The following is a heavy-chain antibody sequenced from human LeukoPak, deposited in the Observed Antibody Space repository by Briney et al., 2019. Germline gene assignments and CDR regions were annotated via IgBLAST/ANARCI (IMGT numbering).Heavy chain of an antibody. D-gene: IGHD3-3*01. CDR3: ARGGYDFWSGYYRSEKLNWFDP. CDR2: ISGSGDST. V-gene: IGHV3-23*01. Sequence: SGGSLRLSCTGSGFIFDTHTLTWVRQAPGKGLEWVASISGSGDSTNYADSVKGRFTISRDNSKNTLYLQMNSLRAEDTAVYYCARGGYDFWSGYYRSEKLNWFDPWGQGTLVTVSS. J-gene: IGHJ5*02. CDR1: GFIFDTHT.